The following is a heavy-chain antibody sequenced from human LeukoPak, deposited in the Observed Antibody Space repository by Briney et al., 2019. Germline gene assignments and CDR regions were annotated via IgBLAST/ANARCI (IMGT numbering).Heavy chain of an antibody. CDR3: ARTYSSGCFDY. Sequence: GESLKISCKGSGYSFTSYWISWVRQMPGKGLEWMGRIDPSDSYTNYSPSCQGHVTLSADKSISTDYLKWSRLKASDTAMYYCARTYSSGCFDYWGQGTLVTVSS. J-gene: IGHJ4*02. V-gene: IGHV5-10-1*01. CDR1: GYSFTSYW. CDR2: IDPSDSYT. D-gene: IGHD6-19*01.